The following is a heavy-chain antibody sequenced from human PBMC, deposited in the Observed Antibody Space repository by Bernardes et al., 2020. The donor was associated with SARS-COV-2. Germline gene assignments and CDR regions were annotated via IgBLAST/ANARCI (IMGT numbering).Heavy chain of an antibody. V-gene: IGHV2-5*01. Sequence: SGPTLVKPTQTLTLTCTFSGFSLSTSGVGVAWIRQPPGKALEWLAAIYWNDDKPYSPSLKSRLTITKDTSKNQVVLTMTNMDPVDTATYYCVQLYDWNTNWGQGTLVTVSS. CDR3: VQLYDWNTN. CDR1: GFSLSTSGVG. D-gene: IGHD1-20*01. CDR2: IYWNDDK. J-gene: IGHJ4*02.